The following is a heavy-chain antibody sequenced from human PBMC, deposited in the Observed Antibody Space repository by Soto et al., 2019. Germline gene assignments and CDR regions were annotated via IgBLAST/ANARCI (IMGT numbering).Heavy chain of an antibody. CDR3: ARVPFPGDWLSPWWFDP. CDR2: ISAYNGNT. CDR1: GYTFTSYG. J-gene: IGHJ5*02. D-gene: IGHD3-9*01. V-gene: IGHV1-18*01. Sequence: ASVKVSCKASGYTFTSYGISWVRQAPGQGLEWMGWISAYNGNTNYAQKLQGRVTMTTDTSTSTAYMELGSLRSDDTAVYYCARVPFPGDWLSPWWFDPWGQGTLVTVSS.